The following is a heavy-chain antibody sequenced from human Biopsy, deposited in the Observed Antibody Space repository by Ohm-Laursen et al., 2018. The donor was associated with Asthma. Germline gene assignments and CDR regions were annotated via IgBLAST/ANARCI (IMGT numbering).Heavy chain of an antibody. V-gene: IGHV1-69*13. D-gene: IGHD3-16*01. Sequence: VKISCKASGGTFSSDAIGWVRQAPGQGLEWMGGIIPIVGTTAYAQKFQGRVTITADEATGTAYMELSSLRSEDTAVYYCARDQGDFWFFDLWGRGSLVTVSS. CDR3: ARDQGDFWFFDL. J-gene: IGHJ2*01. CDR2: IIPIVGTT. CDR1: GGTFSSDA.